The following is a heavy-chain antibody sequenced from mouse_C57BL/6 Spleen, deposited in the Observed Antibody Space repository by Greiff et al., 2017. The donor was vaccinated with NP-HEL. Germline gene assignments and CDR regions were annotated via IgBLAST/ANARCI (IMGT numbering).Heavy chain of an antibody. CDR1: GYSITNGNHW. CDR3: ARAEGSSYENYAMDY. CDR2: ISSRGST. J-gene: IGHJ4*01. Sequence: EVQLQESGPALVKPSQTVSLTCTVTGYSITNGNHWWNWIRQVSGSKLEWIGYISSRGSTDSNPSLKSRISITRDTSKNQLFLQLNSVTTEDIATYYCARAEGSSYENYAMDYWGQGTLVTVSS. V-gene: IGHV3-4*01. D-gene: IGHD1-1*01.